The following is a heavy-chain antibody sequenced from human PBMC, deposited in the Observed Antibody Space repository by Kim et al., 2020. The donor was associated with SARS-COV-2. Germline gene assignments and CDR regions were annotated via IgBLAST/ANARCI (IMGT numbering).Heavy chain of an antibody. CDR2: IKQDGSEK. CDR3: ARDSIQLELRFDP. Sequence: GGSLRLSCAASGFTFSSYWMSWVRQAPGKGLEWVANIKQDGSEKYYVDSVKGRFTISRDNAKNSLYLQMNSLRAEDTAVYYCARDSIQLELRFDPWGQGTLVTVSS. D-gene: IGHD1-1*01. V-gene: IGHV3-7*03. J-gene: IGHJ5*02. CDR1: GFTFSSYW.